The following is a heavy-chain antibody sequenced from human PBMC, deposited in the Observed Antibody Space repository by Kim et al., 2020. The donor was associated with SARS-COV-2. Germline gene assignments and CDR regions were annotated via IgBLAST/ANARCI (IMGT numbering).Heavy chain of an antibody. Sequence: SETLSLTCTVSGGSISSSSYYWGWIRQPPGKGLEWIGSIYYSGSTYYNPSLKSRVTISVDTSKNQFSLKLSSVTAADTAVYYCARLYYDSSGYYSHGTGLPDYWGQGTLVTVSS. CDR2: IYYSGST. J-gene: IGHJ4*02. CDR3: ARLYYDSSGYYSHGTGLPDY. CDR1: GGSISSSSYY. D-gene: IGHD3-22*01. V-gene: IGHV4-39*01.